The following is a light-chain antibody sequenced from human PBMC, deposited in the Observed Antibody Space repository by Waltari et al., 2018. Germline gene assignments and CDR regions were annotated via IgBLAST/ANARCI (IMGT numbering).Light chain of an antibody. CDR3: DQRTNLTVLCT. V-gene: IGKV3-11*01. J-gene: IGKJ4*01. CDR2: DTS. Sequence: EIVLTQSPATLSLSPGERATLTCRASQCVSSYLSWYQQKPGQTPRLLIYDTSFRAAGIPNRISGRGHATDCTLTNSSAAPKASAFYYCDQRTNLTVLCTFGGGPKVEIK. CDR1: QCVSSY.